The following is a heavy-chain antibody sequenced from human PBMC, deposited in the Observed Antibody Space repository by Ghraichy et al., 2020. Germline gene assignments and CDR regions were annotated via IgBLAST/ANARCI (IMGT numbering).Heavy chain of an antibody. CDR2: IYSSGST. Sequence: SETLSLTCSVSGVSVSSGGYYWSWIRQHPGKGLEWIGYIYSSGSTYYTPSLESRVAISIDMSKNQFYLSLKYVTAADTAVYYCARGSHSGRFYGVEDYWGQGTLVTVSS. V-gene: IGHV4-31*03. CDR3: ARGSHSGRFYGVEDY. J-gene: IGHJ4*02. D-gene: IGHD1-26*01. CDR1: GVSVSSGGYY.